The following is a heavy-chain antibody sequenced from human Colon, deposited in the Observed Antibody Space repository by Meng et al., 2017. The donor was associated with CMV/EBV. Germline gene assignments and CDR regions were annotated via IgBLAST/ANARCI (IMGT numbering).Heavy chain of an antibody. D-gene: IGHD3-10*01. CDR2: IYSGGST. J-gene: IGHJ4*02. Sequence: EVQLVESGGGWSQPGGSLRLSCAASGFSVSCPYMSCVRQAPGKGLVWVSVIYSGGSTEYADSVKGRFTISRDNSKNTLYLQMNSLRVEDTAVYYCARDFGGGYGTNFPDYWGQGPLVTVSS. CDR1: GFSVSCPY. CDR3: ARDFGGGYGTNFPDY. V-gene: IGHV3-53*01.